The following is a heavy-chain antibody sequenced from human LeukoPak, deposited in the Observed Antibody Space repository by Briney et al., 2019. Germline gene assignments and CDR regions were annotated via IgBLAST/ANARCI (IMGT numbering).Heavy chain of an antibody. CDR1: GFTFSSYS. Sequence: GGSLRLSCAASGFTFSSYSMNWVRQAPGKGPEWVSSISDSGSSIFYADSVKGRFTISRDNAKNSLYLQMNSLRAEDTAVYYCARDVAAIAGGYMDVWGKGTTVTVSS. J-gene: IGHJ6*03. CDR3: ARDVAAIAGGYMDV. V-gene: IGHV3-21*01. CDR2: ISDSGSSI. D-gene: IGHD2-15*01.